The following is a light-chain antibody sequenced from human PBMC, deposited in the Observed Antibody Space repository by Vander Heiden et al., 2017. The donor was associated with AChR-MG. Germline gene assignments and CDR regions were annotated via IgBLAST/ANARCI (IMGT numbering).Light chain of an antibody. CDR2: GAS. CDR3: QQYSNWPYT. CDR1: QSVTSD. V-gene: IGKV3-15*01. Sequence: EIVMTPSPATLSVSSGERATLSCRASQSVTSDLAWYQQKPGKVPRLLIYGASTRATGIPARFSGSGSGTEFTLTISSLQSEDVAVYYCQQYSNWPYTFGQGTKLEIK. J-gene: IGKJ2*01.